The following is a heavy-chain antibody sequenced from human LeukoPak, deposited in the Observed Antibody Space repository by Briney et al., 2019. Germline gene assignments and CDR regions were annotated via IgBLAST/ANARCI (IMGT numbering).Heavy chain of an antibody. CDR1: GFTFRNYE. J-gene: IGHJ3*01. D-gene: IGHD2-2*01. Sequence: RGSLRLSCAASGFTFRNYEMNWVRQAPGKGLEWISYTRSSGSTEYAASVRGRFTISRDNAKNSLFLQMTNLRDGDTGIYYCARALMSTRGDALDLCSQGTRVTVSS. V-gene: IGHV3-48*03. CDR3: ARALMSTRGDALDL. CDR2: TRSSGST.